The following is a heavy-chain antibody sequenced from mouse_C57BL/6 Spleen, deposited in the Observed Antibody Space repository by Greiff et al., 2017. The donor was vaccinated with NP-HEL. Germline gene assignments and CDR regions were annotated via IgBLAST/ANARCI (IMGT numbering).Heavy chain of an antibody. CDR3: ARHPDYYFDY. J-gene: IGHJ2*01. CDR2: ISSGGSYT. CDR1: GFTFSSYG. V-gene: IGHV5-6*01. Sequence: EVQRVESGGDLVKPGGSLKLSCAASGFTFSSYGMSWVRQTPDKRLEWVATISSGGSYTYYPDSVKGRFTISRDNAKNTLYLQMSSLKSEDTAMYYCARHPDYYFDYWGQGTTLTVSS.